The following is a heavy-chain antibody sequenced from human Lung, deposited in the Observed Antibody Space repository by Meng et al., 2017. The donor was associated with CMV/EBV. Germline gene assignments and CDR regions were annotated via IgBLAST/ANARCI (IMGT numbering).Heavy chain of an antibody. D-gene: IGHD4-17*01. Sequence: QVYLQASGPDLVNPSQTLSLTCTVSGGSISSGGFYWSWIRQHPGKGLEWIGYIYYSGSTYYNPSLRSRVAISIDTSKNQFSLKLTSVTAADTAVYFCARTNYGDYNWFDPWGQGTLVTVSS. CDR3: ARTNYGDYNWFDP. V-gene: IGHV4-31*03. J-gene: IGHJ5*02. CDR1: GGSISSGGFY. CDR2: IYYSGST.